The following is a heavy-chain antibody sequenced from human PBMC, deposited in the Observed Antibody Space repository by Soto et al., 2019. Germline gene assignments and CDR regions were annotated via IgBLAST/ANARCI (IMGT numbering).Heavy chain of an antibody. CDR3: AREGMGFSNWFDP. D-gene: IGHD2-8*01. V-gene: IGHV3-74*01. CDR2: MNTDGSDT. Sequence: EMQLVESGGGLVQPGGSLRLSCAASGFTFSSYWMHWVRQAQGKGLVWVSRMNTDGSDTYYADSVKGRFTISRDNARNTVYLQMNSLRVEDTAVYYCAREGMGFSNWFDPRGQGTLVSVSS. J-gene: IGHJ5*02. CDR1: GFTFSSYW.